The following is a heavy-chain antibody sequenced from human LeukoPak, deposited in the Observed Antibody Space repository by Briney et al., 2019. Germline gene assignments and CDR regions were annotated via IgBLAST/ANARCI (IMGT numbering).Heavy chain of an antibody. CDR3: ARDPGSSSFDY. V-gene: IGHV3-7*01. Sequence: RGSLRLSCVASGFTFSSFWMSWVRQAPGKGLEFVANIDQDGSVRNYVDSVKGRFIISRDNAKNSLYLQMDSLRAEDTAVYFCARDPGSSSFDYWGLGTPVTVSS. CDR1: GFTFSSFW. J-gene: IGHJ4*02. CDR2: IDQDGSVR. D-gene: IGHD6-13*01.